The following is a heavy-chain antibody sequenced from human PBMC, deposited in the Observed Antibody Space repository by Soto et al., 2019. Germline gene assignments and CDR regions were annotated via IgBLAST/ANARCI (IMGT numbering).Heavy chain of an antibody. CDR2: IYPGDSDT. D-gene: IGHD2-2*01. CDR3: ARLNGQLLGYYYYYMDV. V-gene: IGHV5-51*01. CDR1: GYSFTSYW. J-gene: IGHJ6*03. Sequence: GESLKISCKGSGYSFTSYWIGWVRQMPGKGLEWMGIIYPGDSDTRYSPSFQGQVTISADKSISTAYLQWSSLKASDTAMYYCARLNGQLLGYYYYYMDVWGKGTTVTVSS.